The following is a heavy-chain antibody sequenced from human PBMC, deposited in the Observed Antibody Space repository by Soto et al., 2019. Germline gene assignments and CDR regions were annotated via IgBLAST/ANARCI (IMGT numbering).Heavy chain of an antibody. CDR2: IYYSGST. CDR1: GGSISSSSYY. J-gene: IGHJ4*02. CDR3: AGSITMIVVVITLFDY. Sequence: PSETLSLTCTVSGGSISSSSYYWGWIRQPPGKGLEWIGSIYYSGSTYYNPSLKSRVTISVDTSKNQFSLELSSVTAADTAVYYCAGSITMIVVVITLFDYWGQGTLVTVSS. V-gene: IGHV4-39*01. D-gene: IGHD3-22*01.